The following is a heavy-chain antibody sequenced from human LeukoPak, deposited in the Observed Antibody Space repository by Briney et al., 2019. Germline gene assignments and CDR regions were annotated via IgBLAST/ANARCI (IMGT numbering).Heavy chain of an antibody. J-gene: IGHJ4*02. V-gene: IGHV3-30*02. CDR3: AKLSSITMVRGVMTD. D-gene: IGHD3-10*01. Sequence: GGSLRLSCAASGFTFSSYGMHWVRQAPGKGLEWVAFIRYDGTNKYYSDSVKGRFTISREDSKNTLYLQMNSLRAVDTAVYYCAKLSSITMVRGVMTDWGQGTLVTVSS. CDR1: GFTFSSYG. CDR2: IRYDGTNK.